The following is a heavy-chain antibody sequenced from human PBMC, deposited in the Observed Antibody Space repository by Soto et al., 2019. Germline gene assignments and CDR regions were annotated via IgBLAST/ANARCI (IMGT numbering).Heavy chain of an antibody. CDR1: GGSFSGYY. Sequence: PSETLSLTCVVYGGSFSGYYWGWIRQPPGKGLEWIGEINHNGVTNYNPSLKSRVTISVDSSKNQFSLNLNTLTAADTAVYYCTRSVQLWTPFDYWGQGTLVTVSS. V-gene: IGHV4-34*01. CDR2: INHNGVT. J-gene: IGHJ4*02. CDR3: TRSVQLWTPFDY. D-gene: IGHD1-1*01.